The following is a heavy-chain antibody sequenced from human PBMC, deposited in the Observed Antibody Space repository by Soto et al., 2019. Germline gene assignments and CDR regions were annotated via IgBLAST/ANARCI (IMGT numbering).Heavy chain of an antibody. D-gene: IGHD6-13*01. Sequence: EVHMVESGGGLVQPGGSLRLSCTASGFTFSDYWMTWVRQAPGKGLEWVASIKKEGSEQSFVDSVKGRFTISRDNAKNSLSLHMSSLRDEDTAVYYCVRRAAVVGLDYWGQGTLVTVSS. CDR3: VRRAAVVGLDY. V-gene: IGHV3-7*01. CDR1: GFTFSDYW. CDR2: IKKEGSEQ. J-gene: IGHJ4*02.